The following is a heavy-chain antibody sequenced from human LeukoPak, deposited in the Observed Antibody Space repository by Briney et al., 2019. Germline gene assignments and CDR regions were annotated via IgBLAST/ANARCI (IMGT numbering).Heavy chain of an antibody. CDR2: ISYDGSNK. CDR1: GFTFSSYA. Sequence: GGSLRLSCAASGFTFSSYAMHWVRQAPGKGLEWVAVISYDGSNKYYADSVKGRFTISRDNSKNTLYLQMNSLRAEDTAVYYCAKGHSNYYYYYMDVWGKGTTVTVSS. V-gene: IGHV3-30*04. J-gene: IGHJ6*03. D-gene: IGHD4-11*01. CDR3: AKGHSNYYYYYMDV.